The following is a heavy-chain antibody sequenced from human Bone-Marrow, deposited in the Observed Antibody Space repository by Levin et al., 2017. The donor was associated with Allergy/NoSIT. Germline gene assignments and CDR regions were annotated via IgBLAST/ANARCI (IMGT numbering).Heavy chain of an antibody. D-gene: IGHD5-12*01. V-gene: IGHV4-31*03. CDR3: ARDTGYDLDS. J-gene: IGHJ4*02. CDR1: GGSISGGGSY. Sequence: SEPLSLTCTVSGGSISGGGSYWSWIRQHPGKGLEWLGYIYYSGNTYYNPSLKRRLSISVDTSRNQFSLKLSSVTAADTAVYYCARDTGYDLDSWGQGILVTVSS. CDR2: IYYSGNT.